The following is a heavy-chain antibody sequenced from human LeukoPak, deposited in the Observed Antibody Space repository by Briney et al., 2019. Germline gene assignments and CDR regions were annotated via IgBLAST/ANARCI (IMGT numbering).Heavy chain of an antibody. CDR3: VSHYCSGAYCFLDY. D-gene: IGHD6-19*01. J-gene: IGHJ4*02. V-gene: IGHV3-11*06. CDR1: GFDFSDYY. CDR2: ISANGAYT. Sequence: PGGFLRLSCAASGFDFSDYYMSWVRQSPGEGLEWLAYISANGAYTKYADSVKGRSTISRDNAKKSLYLQISGLRAEDTAVYYCVSHYCSGAYCFLDYWGQGTLVTVSS.